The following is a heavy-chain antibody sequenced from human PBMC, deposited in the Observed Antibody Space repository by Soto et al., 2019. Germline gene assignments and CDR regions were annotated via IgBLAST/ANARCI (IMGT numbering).Heavy chain of an antibody. CDR1: GYSISSGYY. J-gene: IGHJ6*01. CDR2: IHHSGST. V-gene: IGHV4-38-2*01. CDR3: ARAHYYYGMDV. Sequence: ATLSLTCAVSGYSISSGYYWGWIRQPPGKGLEWIGNIHHSGSTYYNSSLKSRVTISVDTSKNQFSLKLSSVTAADTAVYYCARAHYYYGMDVWGQGTTVTVSS.